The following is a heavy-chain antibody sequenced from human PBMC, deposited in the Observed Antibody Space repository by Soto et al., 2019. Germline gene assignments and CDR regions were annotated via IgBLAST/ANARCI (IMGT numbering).Heavy chain of an antibody. J-gene: IGHJ6*02. CDR3: ARESGNYDFWSGYYPPYYYYGMDV. D-gene: IGHD3-3*01. CDR2: IYYSGST. V-gene: IGHV4-30-4*01. CDR1: GGSISSGDYY. Sequence: SETLSLTCTVSGGSISSGDYYWSWIRQPPGKGLEWIGYIYYSGSTYYNPSLKSRVTISVDTSKNQFSLKLSSVTAADTAVYYCARESGNYDFWSGYYPPYYYYGMDVWGQGTTVTVSS.